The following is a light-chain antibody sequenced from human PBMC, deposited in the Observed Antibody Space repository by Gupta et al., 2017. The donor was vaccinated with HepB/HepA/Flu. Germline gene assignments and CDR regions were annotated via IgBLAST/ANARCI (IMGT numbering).Light chain of an antibody. J-gene: IGKJ1*01. Sequence: EIVLTQSPGTLSLSPGERATLSCRASQSVTRSYLAWYQQKPGQAPRLLIYGASRRATGIPDRFSGSGSGTDFTLTISRLEPEDFAVYYCHQDGSSTGTFGQGTKVEI. CDR2: GAS. CDR1: QSVTRSY. CDR3: HQDGSSTGT. V-gene: IGKV3-20*01.